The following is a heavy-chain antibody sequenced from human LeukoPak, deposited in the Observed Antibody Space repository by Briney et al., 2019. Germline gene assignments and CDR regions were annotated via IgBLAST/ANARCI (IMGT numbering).Heavy chain of an antibody. CDR1: GFTFSGSA. D-gene: IGHD2-2*01. CDR3: THSRGVPAAPPLYYMDV. V-gene: IGHV3-73*01. Sequence: GGSLKLSCAASGFTFSGSAMHWVRKASGKGREWVGRIRSKANSYATAYAASVKGRFTISRDDSKNTAYLQMNSLKTEDTALYYCTHSRGVPAAPPLYYMDVWGKGTTVTVSS. CDR2: IRSKANSYAT. J-gene: IGHJ6*03.